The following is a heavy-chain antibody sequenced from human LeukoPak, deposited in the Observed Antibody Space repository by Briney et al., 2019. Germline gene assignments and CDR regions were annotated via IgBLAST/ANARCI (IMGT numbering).Heavy chain of an antibody. CDR2: IYYSGST. V-gene: IGHV4-59*01. Sequence: SETLSLTCTVSGGSISSYYWSWIRQPPGKGLEWIAYIYYSGSTNYNPSLKSRVTISVDTSKNQFSLKLSSVTAADTAVYYCARESVTSSSEVFDYWGQGTLVTVSS. J-gene: IGHJ4*02. D-gene: IGHD2-2*01. CDR1: GGSISSYY. CDR3: ARESVTSSSEVFDY.